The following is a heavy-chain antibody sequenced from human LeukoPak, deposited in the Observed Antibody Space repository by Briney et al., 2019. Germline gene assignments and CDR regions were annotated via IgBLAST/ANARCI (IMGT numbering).Heavy chain of an antibody. V-gene: IGHV3-20*04. D-gene: IGHD2-2*01. CDR2: INWNGGSI. CDR1: GFTFDDYG. Sequence: PGGSLRLSCAVSGFTFDDYGMSWVRQAPGKGLEWVSCINWNGGSIGYADSVKGRFTISRDNVKNSLYLQMNSLRAEDTALYYCARGRSTFDYWGQGTLVTVSS. CDR3: ARGRSTFDY. J-gene: IGHJ4*02.